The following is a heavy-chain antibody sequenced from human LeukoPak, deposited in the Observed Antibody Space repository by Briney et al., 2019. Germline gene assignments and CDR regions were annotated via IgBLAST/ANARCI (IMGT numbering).Heavy chain of an antibody. CDR2: ISSSSSTI. D-gene: IGHD6-13*01. J-gene: IGHJ4*02. Sequence: GGSLRLSCAASGFTFSSYAMSWVRQAPGKGLEWVSYISSSSSTIYYADSVKGRFTISRDNAKNSLYLQMNSLRDEDTAVYYCARIPRRVAAAGPKYFDYWGQGTLVTVSS. CDR1: GFTFSSYA. V-gene: IGHV3-48*02. CDR3: ARIPRRVAAAGPKYFDY.